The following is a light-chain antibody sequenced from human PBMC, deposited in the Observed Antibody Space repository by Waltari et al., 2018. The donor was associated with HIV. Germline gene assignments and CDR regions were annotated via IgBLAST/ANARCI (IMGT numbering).Light chain of an antibody. J-gene: IGLJ2*01. CDR3: GTWDSSLSAGGV. CDR1: SSNIWNNY. V-gene: IGLV1-51*01. CDR2: DKN. Sequence: QSVLTQPPSVSAAPGQKVTISCSGNSSNIWNNYVSWYQQLPVTAPKLLIYDKNKRPSGIPDRFSGSKSGTSATLGITGLQTGDEADYYCGTWDSSLSAGGVFGGGTKLTVL.